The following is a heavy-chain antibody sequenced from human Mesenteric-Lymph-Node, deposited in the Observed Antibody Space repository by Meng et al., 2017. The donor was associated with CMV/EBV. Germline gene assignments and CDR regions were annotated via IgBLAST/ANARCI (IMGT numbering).Heavy chain of an antibody. Sequence: ASVKVSCKASGYTFTSYYMHWVRQAPGQGLEWMGIINPSGGSTSYAQKFQGRVTMTRDTSTSTVYMELSSLRSEDTAAYYCARERADYYYGSGNYGMDVWGQGTTVTVSS. CDR3: ARERADYYYGSGNYGMDV. J-gene: IGHJ6*02. D-gene: IGHD3-10*01. V-gene: IGHV1-46*01. CDR2: INPSGGST. CDR1: GYTFTSYY.